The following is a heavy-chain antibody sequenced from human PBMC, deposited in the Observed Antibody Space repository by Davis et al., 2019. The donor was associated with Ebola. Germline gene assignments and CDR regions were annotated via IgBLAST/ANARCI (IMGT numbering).Heavy chain of an antibody. J-gene: IGHJ5*02. CDR3: ASRQAAPDRGPWFDP. CDR1: DGSISSSSYY. CDR2: IYYSGST. V-gene: IGHV4-39*01. D-gene: IGHD6-13*01. Sequence: MPSETLSLTCTVSDGSISSSSYYWGWIRQPPGKGLEWIGSIYYSGSTYYNPSLKSRVTISVHTSKNQFSLKLSSVTAADTAVYYCASRQAAPDRGPWFDPWGQGTLVTVSS.